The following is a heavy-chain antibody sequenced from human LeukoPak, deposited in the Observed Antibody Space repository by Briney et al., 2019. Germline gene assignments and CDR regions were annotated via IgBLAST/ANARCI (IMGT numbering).Heavy chain of an antibody. J-gene: IGHJ4*02. D-gene: IGHD2/OR15-2a*01. CDR2: VRSYSYI. V-gene: IGHV3-21*01. CDR3: AREGRGNSTTIDY. Sequence: GGSLRLSCAASGFTFSVYSMNWVRQAPGKGLDWVSSVRSYSYIYYADAVKGRFTISRDNAKNSLYLQMNSLRAEDTAVYFCAREGRGNSTTIDYWGQGTLVTVSS. CDR1: GFTFSVYS.